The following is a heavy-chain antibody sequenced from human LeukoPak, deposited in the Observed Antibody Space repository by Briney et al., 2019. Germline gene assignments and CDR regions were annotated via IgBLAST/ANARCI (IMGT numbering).Heavy chain of an antibody. Sequence: GGSLRLSCAASGFTFSSYWMSWVRQAPGKGLEWVANIKKDGSEKYYVDSVKGRFTISRDNAKTSLYLQMNNLRVDDTAVYYCVRDYRGGWNDYWGQGTLVTVSS. CDR1: GFTFSSYW. CDR3: VRDYRGGWNDY. J-gene: IGHJ4*02. D-gene: IGHD1-26*01. CDR2: IKKDGSEK. V-gene: IGHV3-7*01.